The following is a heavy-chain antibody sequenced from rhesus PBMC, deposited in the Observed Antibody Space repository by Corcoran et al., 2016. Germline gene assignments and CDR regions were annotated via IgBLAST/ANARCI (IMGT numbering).Heavy chain of an antibody. CDR2: ISSASSYI. V-gene: IGHV3S4*01. Sequence: EVQLLESGGGLVQPGGSLRLSCVASGFTFSDYYMSWVRQAPGKGLEWVSSISSASSYIYYADSVKGRFTISRDNAKNSLSLQMNSLKTEDTAVYYCTRDMRGCTSTTCYVGPYGLDSWGQGVVVTVSS. D-gene: IGHD2-2*01. CDR3: TRDMRGCTSTTCYVGPYGLDS. CDR1: GFTFSDYY. J-gene: IGHJ6*01.